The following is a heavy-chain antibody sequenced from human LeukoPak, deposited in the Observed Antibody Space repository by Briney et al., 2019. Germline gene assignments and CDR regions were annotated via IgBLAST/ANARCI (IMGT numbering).Heavy chain of an antibody. CDR1: GYIFTNHW. CDR2: IHPGMSET. V-gene: IGHV5-51*01. CDR3: ARPADSIPSAFDI. Sequence: GESLKISCKGSGYIFTNHWIAWVRQMPGKGLEWMGVIHPGMSETKYSPSFQGQVTISADKSISTAYLQWSSLKASDTAMYYCARPADSIPSAFDIWGQGTMVTVSS. J-gene: IGHJ3*02.